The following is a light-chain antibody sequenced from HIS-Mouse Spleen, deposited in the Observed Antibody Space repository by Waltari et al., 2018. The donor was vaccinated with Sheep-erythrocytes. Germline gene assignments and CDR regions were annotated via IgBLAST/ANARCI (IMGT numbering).Light chain of an antibody. CDR3: QAWDSSTAWV. V-gene: IGLV3-1*01. Sequence: SYELTQPPSVSVPPGQTASITCSGDKLGDKYACWYQQKPGQSPVLVIYQDSKRPPGIPERFSGSNSGNTATLTISGTQAMDEADYYCQAWDSSTAWVFGGGTKLTVL. CDR1: KLGDKY. J-gene: IGLJ3*02. CDR2: QDS.